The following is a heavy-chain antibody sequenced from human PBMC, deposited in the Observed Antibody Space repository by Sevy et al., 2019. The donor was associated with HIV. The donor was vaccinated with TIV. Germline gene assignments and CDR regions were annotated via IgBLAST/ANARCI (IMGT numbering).Heavy chain of an antibody. J-gene: IGHJ6*02. CDR1: GFTFSNAW. D-gene: IGHD1-26*01. CDR2: IKSKTDGGTT. V-gene: IGHV3-15*01. Sequence: GGSLRLSCAASGFTFSNAWMSWVRQAPGKGLEWVGRIKSKTDGGTTDYAAPVKGRFTIARDESKNTQYLQMNSLKTEETAVYYCTTGGSYYYYGMDVWGQGTTVTVSS. CDR3: TTGGSYYYYGMDV.